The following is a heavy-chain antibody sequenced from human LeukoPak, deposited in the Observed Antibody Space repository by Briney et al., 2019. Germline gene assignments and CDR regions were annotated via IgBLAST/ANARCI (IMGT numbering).Heavy chain of an antibody. V-gene: IGHV4-38-2*02. J-gene: IGHJ2*01. CDR1: GDFISSGYY. CDR3: ASPRDIVVVVDATAGYFDL. CDR2: IYHSGST. D-gene: IGHD2-15*01. Sequence: SQTLSLTCTVSGDFISSGYYWGWIRQPPGKGLEWIGSIYHSGSTYYNPSFKSRVTISVHTSRTQFSLKLSSVTAADTAVYYCASPRDIVVVVDATAGYFDLWGRGTLVTVSS.